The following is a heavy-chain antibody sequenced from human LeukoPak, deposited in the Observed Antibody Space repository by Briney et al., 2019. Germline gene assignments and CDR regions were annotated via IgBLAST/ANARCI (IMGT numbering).Heavy chain of an antibody. Sequence: GASVKVSCKASGYTFTSYYMHWVRQAPGQGLEWMGIINPSGGSTSYAQKFQGRVTMTGDMSTSTVYMELSSLRSEDTAVYYCARAAVSNYYDSSGYYYELGYWGQGTLVTVSS. CDR1: GYTFTSYY. D-gene: IGHD3-22*01. CDR2: INPSGGST. V-gene: IGHV1-46*01. J-gene: IGHJ4*02. CDR3: ARAAVSNYYDSSGYYYELGY.